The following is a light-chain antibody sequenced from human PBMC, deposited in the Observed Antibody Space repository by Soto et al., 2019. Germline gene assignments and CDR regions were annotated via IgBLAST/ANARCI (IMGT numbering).Light chain of an antibody. J-gene: IGLJ3*02. CDR2: EVD. CDR3: SSYTVINTAV. CDR1: SNDVGAYNY. V-gene: IGLV2-14*01. Sequence: QSALTQPASVSGSPGQSISISFTGSSNDVGAYNYVAWYQQKPGKAPKLLIYEVDNRPSGISHRFSGAKSGNTASLTISGHQTEDEADYYCSSYTVINTAVFGGGTKLTVL.